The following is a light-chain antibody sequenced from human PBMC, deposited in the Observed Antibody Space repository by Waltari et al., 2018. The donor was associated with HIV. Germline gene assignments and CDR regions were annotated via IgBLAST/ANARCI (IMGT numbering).Light chain of an antibody. CDR3: QVWDSSSDHYV. J-gene: IGLJ1*01. CDR2: YDS. V-gene: IGLV3-21*04. Sequence: SYVLTQPPSVSVAPGKTARITCGGNNIGRKSVHWYQQKPGQAPVLVIYYDSDRPSGIPERCSGSNSGTTATLTISRVEAGDEADYYCQVWDSSSDHYVFGTGTKVTVL. CDR1: NIGRKS.